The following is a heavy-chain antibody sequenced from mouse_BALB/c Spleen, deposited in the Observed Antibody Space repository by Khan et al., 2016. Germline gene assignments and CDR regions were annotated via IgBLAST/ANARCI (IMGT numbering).Heavy chain of an antibody. CDR3: ARSDYGDKDAMDY. V-gene: IGHV3-2*02. CDR1: GYSITSDYA. D-gene: IGHD1-1*01. CDR2: ISYSGST. Sequence: EVQLQESGPGLVKPSQSLSLTCTVTGYSITSDYAWNWIRQFPGNRLEWMGYISYSGSTSYNPSLKSRISITRDTSKNQFFLQLNSVTSEDAATCDSARSDYGDKDAMDYWGQGTSVTVSS. J-gene: IGHJ4*01.